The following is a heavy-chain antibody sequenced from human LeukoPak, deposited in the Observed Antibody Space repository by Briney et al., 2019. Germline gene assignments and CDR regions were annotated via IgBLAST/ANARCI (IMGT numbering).Heavy chain of an antibody. J-gene: IGHJ6*02. V-gene: IGHV4-4*02. D-gene: IGHD3-9*01. CDR2: IYHSGST. CDR3: ATGDILTGYLSYYYYYGMDV. Sequence: PSGTLSLTCAVSGGSISSSNWWSWVRQPPGKGLEWIGEIYHSGSTNYNPSLKSRVTISVDKSKNQFSLKLSSVTAADTAVYYCATGDILTGYLSYYYYYGMDVWGQGTTVTVSS. CDR1: GGSISSSNW.